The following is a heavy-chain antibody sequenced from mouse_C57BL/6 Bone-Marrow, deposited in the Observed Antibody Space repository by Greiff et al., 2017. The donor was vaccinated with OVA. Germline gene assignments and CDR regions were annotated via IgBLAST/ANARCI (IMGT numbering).Heavy chain of an antibody. CDR1: GFTFSSYA. D-gene: IGHD1-1*01. Sequence: DVKLVESGGGLVKPGGSLKLSCAASGFTFSSYAMSWVRQTPEKRLEWVGTISDGGSYTYYPDNVKGRFTISRDNAKNNLYLQMSHLKSEDTAMYYCARAYYGSSLFAYWGQGTLVTVSA. CDR3: ARAYYGSSLFAY. V-gene: IGHV5-4*03. J-gene: IGHJ3*01. CDR2: ISDGGSYT.